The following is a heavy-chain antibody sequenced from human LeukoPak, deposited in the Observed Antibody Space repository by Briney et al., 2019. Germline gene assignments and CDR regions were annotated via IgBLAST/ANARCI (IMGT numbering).Heavy chain of an antibody. CDR3: ARETYGDYGSVYYFGY. V-gene: IGHV3-33*01. CDR1: GFTFSSYG. D-gene: IGHD4-17*01. Sequence: GRSLRLSCAASGFTFSSYGMHWVRQAPGKGLEWVAVIWYDGSNKYYADSVKGRFTISRDNSKNTLYLQMNSLRAEDTAVYYCARETYGDYGSVYYFGYWGQGTLVTVSS. J-gene: IGHJ4*02. CDR2: IWYDGSNK.